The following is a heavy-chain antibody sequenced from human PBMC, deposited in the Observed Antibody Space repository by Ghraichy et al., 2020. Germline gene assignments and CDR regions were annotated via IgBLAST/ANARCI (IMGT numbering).Heavy chain of an antibody. J-gene: IGHJ6*02. V-gene: IGHV4-59*01. Sequence: SETLSLTCTVSGGSISSYYWSWIRQPPGKGLEWIGYIYYSGSTNYNPSLKSRVTISVDTSKNQFSLKLSSVTAADTAVYYCARAYWGLGSYYYGMDVCGQGTTVTVSS. CDR3: ARAYWGLGSYYYGMDV. D-gene: IGHD7-27*01. CDR1: GGSISSYY. CDR2: IYYSGST.